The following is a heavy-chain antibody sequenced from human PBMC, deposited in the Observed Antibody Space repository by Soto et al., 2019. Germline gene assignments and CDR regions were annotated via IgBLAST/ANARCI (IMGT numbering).Heavy chain of an antibody. CDR2: IYPGDSNT. Sequence: GESLKISCKGSGYRLTSYWIACVRQMSGKGLEWMGIIYPGDSNTIYSPSFQGQVTISADKSISTAYLQWSSLKASDTAMYYCARGVGGNLVYLEYWGQGALVTVSS. V-gene: IGHV5-51*01. D-gene: IGHD2-15*01. CDR3: ARGVGGNLVYLEY. J-gene: IGHJ4*02. CDR1: GYRLTSYW.